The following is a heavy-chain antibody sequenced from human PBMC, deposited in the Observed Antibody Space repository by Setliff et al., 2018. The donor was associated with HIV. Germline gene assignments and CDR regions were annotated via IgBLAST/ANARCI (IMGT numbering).Heavy chain of an antibody. CDR2: INPSSGVT. V-gene: IGHV1-2*06. J-gene: IGHJ4*02. D-gene: IGHD3-9*01. Sequence: ASVKVSCKASGYTFTGHYMHWVRQAPGQGLEWMGRINPSSGVTDYAQKFQGRVTMTRDTSISTGYMELSRLRSDDTAGYYCARDFDQEGYWGQGVLVTVSS. CDR1: GYTFTGHY. CDR3: ARDFDQEGY.